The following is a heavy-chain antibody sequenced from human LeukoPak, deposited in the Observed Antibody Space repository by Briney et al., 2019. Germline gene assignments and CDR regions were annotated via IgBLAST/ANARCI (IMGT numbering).Heavy chain of an antibody. CDR1: GFTFSSCG. D-gene: IGHD3-10*01. V-gene: IGHV3-30*18. J-gene: IGHJ4*02. CDR3: VKEQGSGSYRTADY. CDR2: ITYDGDTT. Sequence: GRSLRLSCAASGFTFSSCGMHWVRQAPGMGLEWVAVITYDGDTTYFEDSVKGRFTISRDTSKSTLYLQMNSLGAEDTAVYYCVKEQGSGSYRTADYWGQGTLVTVSS.